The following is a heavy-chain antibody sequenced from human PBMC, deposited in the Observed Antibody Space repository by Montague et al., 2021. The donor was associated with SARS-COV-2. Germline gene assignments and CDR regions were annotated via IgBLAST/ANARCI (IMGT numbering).Heavy chain of an antibody. Sequence: PALVKPTQTLTLTCTFSGFSLSTSGVGVGWIRQPPGKALEWLALIYRDDDKRYSPSLKSRLTITKDTSKNQVVLTMTNMDPVDTATYYCARRITIYAFDIWGQGTTVTVSS. CDR1: GFSLSTSGVG. CDR2: IYRDDDK. J-gene: IGHJ3*02. CDR3: ARRITIYAFDI. V-gene: IGHV2-5*02. D-gene: IGHD3-3*01.